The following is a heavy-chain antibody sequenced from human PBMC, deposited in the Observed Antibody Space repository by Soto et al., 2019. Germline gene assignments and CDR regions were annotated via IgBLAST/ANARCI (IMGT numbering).Heavy chain of an antibody. CDR1: GFTLSTYW. V-gene: IGHV3-74*01. CDR3: ARTFVDGMAGFGP. Sequence: EVQLVESGGGLVQPGGSLRLSCAASGFTLSTYWMHWVRQVPGKGRVWVSRISSGGTYTNYADSVNGRFTISRDSARNTLFLQMNYLTGEDTAVYYCARTFVDGMAGFGPWGQGTLVTVSS. D-gene: IGHD2-15*01. J-gene: IGHJ5*02. CDR2: ISSGGTYT.